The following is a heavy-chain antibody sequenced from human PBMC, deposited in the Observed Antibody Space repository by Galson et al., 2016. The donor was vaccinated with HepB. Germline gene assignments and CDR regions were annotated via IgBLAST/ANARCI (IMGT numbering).Heavy chain of an antibody. CDR2: ISSTSTYI. J-gene: IGHJ6*02. V-gene: IGHV3-21*01. CDR1: GFTFSNYG. CDR3: AREEWRLGHGMDV. Sequence: SLRLSCAASGFTFSNYGFHWVRQAPGKGLEWVSSISSTSTYIYYADSVKGRFTISRDNATNSLYLQMNSLRAEDTAVYYCAREEWRLGHGMDVWGQGTTVTVSS. D-gene: IGHD3-3*01.